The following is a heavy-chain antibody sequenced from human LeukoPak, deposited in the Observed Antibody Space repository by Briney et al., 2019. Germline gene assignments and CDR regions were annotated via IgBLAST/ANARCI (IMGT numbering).Heavy chain of an antibody. J-gene: IGHJ4*02. D-gene: IGHD3-9*01. CDR2: ISSSSSYI. CDR3: TIRYWD. CDR1: RFTFSNHS. V-gene: IGHV3-21*01. Sequence: GGALRPSFSAPRFTFSNHSMNRGPRAPGKGLEWVSSISSSSSYIYYADSVKGRFTISRDNAKNSLYLQMNSLRAEDTAVYYCTIRYWDWGQGTLVTVSS.